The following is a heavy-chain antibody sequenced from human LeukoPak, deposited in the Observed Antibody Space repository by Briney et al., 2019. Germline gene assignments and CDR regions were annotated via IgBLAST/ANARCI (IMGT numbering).Heavy chain of an antibody. J-gene: IGHJ5*02. CDR2: ISGSGGST. Sequence: GGSLGLSCAASGFTFSSYAMSWVRQAPGKGLEWVSAISGSGGSTYYADSVKGRFTISRDNSKNTLYLQMNSLRAEDTAVYYCAKDDFYSYGYAWGQGTLVTVSS. V-gene: IGHV3-23*01. CDR3: AKDDFYSYGYA. CDR1: GFTFSSYA. D-gene: IGHD5-18*01.